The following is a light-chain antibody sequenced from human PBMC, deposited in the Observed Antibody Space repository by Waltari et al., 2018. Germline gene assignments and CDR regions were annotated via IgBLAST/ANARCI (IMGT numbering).Light chain of an antibody. V-gene: IGLV4-69*02. CDR1: SGHSSYA. J-gene: IGLJ2*01. CDR3: QTWGTGFVI. CDR2: INSDGSH. Sequence: QPVVTQSSSASASLGASVKLTFTLDSGHSSYAVAWYQLQVEKGPRFLMKINSDGSHSKGDEIADRFSGSSSGAERFLSISSVQSEDEADYYCQTWGTGFVIFGGGTKLTVL.